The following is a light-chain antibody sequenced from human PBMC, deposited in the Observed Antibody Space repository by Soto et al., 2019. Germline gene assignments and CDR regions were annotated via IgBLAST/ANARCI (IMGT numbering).Light chain of an antibody. CDR1: SHDVGGYNY. J-gene: IGLJ1*01. CDR3: SSYATSSPYV. Sequence: QSVLTQPASVSGSPGQSITISCPGTSHDVGGYNYVSWYQQHPGKAPKLVIYVVSHRPSGISDRFSGSKSGNTASLTISGLHVEDEADYYYSSYATSSPYVFGRGTKVTV. CDR2: VVS. V-gene: IGLV2-14*01.